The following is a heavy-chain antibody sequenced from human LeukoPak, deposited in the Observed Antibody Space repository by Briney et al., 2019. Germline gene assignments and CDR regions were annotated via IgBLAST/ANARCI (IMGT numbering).Heavy chain of an antibody. CDR3: ARDPGRGYYDSSGYYVQ. CDR2: IYYSGST. CDR1: GGSISSGDYY. Sequence: SGTLSLTCTVSGGSISSGDYYWTWIRQPPGKGLEWIGYIYYSGSTYYNPSLKSRVTISVDTSKNRFSLKLSSVTAADTAVYYCARDPGRGYYDSSGYYVQWGQGTLVTVSS. D-gene: IGHD3-22*01. V-gene: IGHV4-30-4*08. J-gene: IGHJ4*02.